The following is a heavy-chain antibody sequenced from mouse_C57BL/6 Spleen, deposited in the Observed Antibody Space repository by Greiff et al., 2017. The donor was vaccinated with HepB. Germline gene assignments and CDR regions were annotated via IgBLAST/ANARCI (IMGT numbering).Heavy chain of an antibody. J-gene: IGHJ3*01. CDR2: ISYSGST. Sequence: DVHLVESGPGMVKPSQSLSLTCTVTGYSITSGYDWHWIRHFPGNKLEWMGYISYSGSTNYNPSLKSRISITHDTSKNHFFLKLNSVTTEDTATYYCARDDYDGGGFAYWGQGTLVTVSA. D-gene: IGHD2-4*01. CDR1: GYSITSGYD. V-gene: IGHV3-1*01. CDR3: ARDDYDGGGFAY.